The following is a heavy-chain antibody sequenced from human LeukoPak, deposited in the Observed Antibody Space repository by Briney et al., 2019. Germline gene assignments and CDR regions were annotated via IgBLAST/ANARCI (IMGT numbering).Heavy chain of an antibody. CDR2: INPSGGST. CDR1: GYTFTSYY. J-gene: IGHJ4*02. Sequence: GASVKVSCKASGYTFTSYYMHWVRQAPGQGLEWMGIINPSGGSTSYAQKFQGRVTMTRDTSTSTVYMELSSLRSEDTAVYYCARGSQLRYFDWLLYRGSGLGDYWGQGTLVTVSS. CDR3: ARGSQLRYFDWLLYRGSGLGDY. D-gene: IGHD3-9*01. V-gene: IGHV1-46*01.